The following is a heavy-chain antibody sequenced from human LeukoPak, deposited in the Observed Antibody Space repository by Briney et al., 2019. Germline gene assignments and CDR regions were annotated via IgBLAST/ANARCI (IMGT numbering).Heavy chain of an antibody. J-gene: IGHJ4*02. CDR1: GGSISSGSYY. CDR2: IYTSGRT. CDR3: ARSGYSSGWYTDY. V-gene: IGHV4-61*02. Sequence: LSLTCTVSGGSISSGSYYWSWIRQPAGKGLEWIGRIYTSGRTNYNPSLKSRVTISVDTSKNQFSLKLSSVTAADTAVYYCARSGYSSGWYTDYWGQGTLVTVSS. D-gene: IGHD6-19*01.